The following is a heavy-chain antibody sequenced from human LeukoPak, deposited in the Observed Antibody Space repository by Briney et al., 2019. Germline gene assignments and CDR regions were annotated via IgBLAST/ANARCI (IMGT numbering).Heavy chain of an antibody. CDR2: IHYSGST. J-gene: IGHJ4*02. Sequence: SETLSLTCTVSGGSISSYYWSWIRQPPGKGLEWIGYIHYSGSTNYNPSLKSRVTMSVDTSKNQFSLKLSSVTAADTAVYYCARHRTFFDYWGQGTLVTVSS. CDR1: GGSISSYY. CDR3: ARHRTFFDY. V-gene: IGHV4-59*08.